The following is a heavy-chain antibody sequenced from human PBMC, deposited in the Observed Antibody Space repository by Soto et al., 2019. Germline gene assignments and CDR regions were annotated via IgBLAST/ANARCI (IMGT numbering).Heavy chain of an antibody. J-gene: IGHJ4*02. D-gene: IGHD2-15*01. CDR2: IIPIFGTA. CDR3: ARGYCSGGSCFSAMYY. CDR1: GGTFSSYA. V-gene: IGHV1-69*01. Sequence: QVQLVQSGAEVKKPGSSVKVSCKASGGTFSSYAISWVRQAPGQGLEWMGGIIPIFGTANYAQKFQGRVTITADESTRTAYMERSSLRSDDTAVYYCARGYCSGGSCFSAMYYWGQGTLVTVSS.